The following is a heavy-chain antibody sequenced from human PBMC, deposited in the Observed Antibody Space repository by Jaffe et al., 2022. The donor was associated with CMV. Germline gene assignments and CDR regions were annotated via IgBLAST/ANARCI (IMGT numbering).Heavy chain of an antibody. D-gene: IGHD1-26*01. CDR2: IKQDGSEE. Sequence: EAQLVESGGGLVQPGGSLRLSCTASEFTFSDYWMIWVRQAPGKGLEWVANIKQDGSEENYVDFVKGRFTISRDNAKSSLYLQMNSLRAEDSAVYFCARSRLSGRYSALDIWGQGTMVTVSS. CDR1: EFTFSDYW. CDR3: ARSRLSGRYSALDI. J-gene: IGHJ3*02. V-gene: IGHV3-7*03.